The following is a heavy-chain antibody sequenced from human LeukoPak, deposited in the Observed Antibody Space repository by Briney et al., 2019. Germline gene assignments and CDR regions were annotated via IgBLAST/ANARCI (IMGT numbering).Heavy chain of an antibody. Sequence: ASVKVSCKASGGTFSSYAISWVRQAPGQGLEWMGGIIPIFGTANYAQKFQGRVTITADKSTSTAYMELSSLRSEDTAVYYCARRIAAPGAFDIWGQGTMVTVSS. D-gene: IGHD6-6*01. CDR3: ARRIAAPGAFDI. CDR2: IIPIFGTA. J-gene: IGHJ3*02. V-gene: IGHV1-69*06. CDR1: GGTFSSYA.